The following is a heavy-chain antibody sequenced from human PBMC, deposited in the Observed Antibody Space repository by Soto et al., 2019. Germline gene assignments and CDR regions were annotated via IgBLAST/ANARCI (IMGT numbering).Heavy chain of an antibody. J-gene: IGHJ6*03. CDR2: FFPGDSDT. D-gene: IGHD3-3*01. Sequence: PGESLKISCKGSGYSFTSYWIGWVRQMPGKGLEWLGIFFPGDSDTRYSPSFQGQVTISADKSISTAYLQWSSLKASDTAMYYCARHTNHDFWSGYALGYYMDVWGKGTTVTVSS. CDR1: GYSFTSYW. CDR3: ARHTNHDFWSGYALGYYMDV. V-gene: IGHV5-51*01.